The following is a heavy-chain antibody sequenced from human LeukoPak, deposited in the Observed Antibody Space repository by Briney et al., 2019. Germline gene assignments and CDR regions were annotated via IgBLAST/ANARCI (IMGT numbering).Heavy chain of an antibody. V-gene: IGHV1-2*02. CDR2: INPNSGDT. CDR3: ARGPLEYCSGGTCYSGRNWFDP. J-gene: IGHJ5*02. CDR1: GYILTDYY. Sequence: ASVKVSCRASGYILTDYYMHWVRQAPGQGLEWMGWINPNSGDTNYAQKFQGRVTMTRDTSISTVYMELRRLRYDDTAAYYCARGPLEYCSGGTCYSGRNWFDPWGQGTLVTVSS. D-gene: IGHD2-15*01.